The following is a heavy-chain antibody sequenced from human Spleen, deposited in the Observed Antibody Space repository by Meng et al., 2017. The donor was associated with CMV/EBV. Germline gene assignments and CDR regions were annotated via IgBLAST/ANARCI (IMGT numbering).Heavy chain of an antibody. CDR3: TRDPGGLDY. CDR2: INPNSGGT. J-gene: IGHJ4*02. Sequence: QVQLVQSGAGVKKPGASVKVSCKASGYSFSAYYIHWVRQAPGQGLEWMGRINPNSGGTNYGQNFQGRVTMTRDTSINTAYMELSRLTSDDTAVYYCTRDPGGLDYWGQGTLVTVSS. CDR1: GYSFSAYY. V-gene: IGHV1-2*06. D-gene: IGHD3-16*01.